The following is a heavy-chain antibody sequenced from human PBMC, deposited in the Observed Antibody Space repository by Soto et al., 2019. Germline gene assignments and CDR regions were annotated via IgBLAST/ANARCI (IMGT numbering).Heavy chain of an antibody. CDR1: GDSVSSNTAA. J-gene: IGHJ4*02. V-gene: IGHV6-1*01. CDR2: TYYRSNWRH. D-gene: IGHD6-19*01. Sequence: SQTLSLTCAISGDSVSSNTAAWNWIRSSPSRGLEWLGRTYYRSNWRHDYAVSVKSRITVNPDTSKNHFSLQLNSVTPDDTTVYYCARGVAGSGFDLWGQGTLVTVSS. CDR3: ARGVAGSGFDL.